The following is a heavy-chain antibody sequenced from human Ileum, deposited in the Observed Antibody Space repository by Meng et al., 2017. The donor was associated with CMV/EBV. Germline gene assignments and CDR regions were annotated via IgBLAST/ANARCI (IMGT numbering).Heavy chain of an antibody. V-gene: IGHV3-11*05. Sequence: QVQLVESGVGLVKPGRSRRLSCAASGFSVSDYYLTWIRQAPGKGLEWVSYISSDNFYTNYADSVKGRFTISRDNAKNSLYLQMNSLRAEDTAVYYCARGLRPSTSPDYWGQGTLVTVSS. CDR1: GFSVSDYY. CDR3: ARGLRPSTSPDY. D-gene: IGHD2/OR15-2a*01. CDR2: ISSDNFYT. J-gene: IGHJ4*02.